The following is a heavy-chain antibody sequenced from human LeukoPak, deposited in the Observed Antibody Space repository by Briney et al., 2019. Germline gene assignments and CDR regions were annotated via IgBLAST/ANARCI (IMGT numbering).Heavy chain of an antibody. D-gene: IGHD3-22*01. CDR3: ARANYYDSSGYSRGAFDI. V-gene: IGHV4-38-2*02. J-gene: IGHJ3*02. CDR1: GYSVRSGFY. Sequence: SETLSLTCSVSGYSVRSGFYRGWIRQPPGKGLEWIGTIYHSGSTYYNSSLKSRVTISLDTSKNQFSLRLSSVTAADTAVYYCARANYYDSSGYSRGAFDIWGQGTMVTVSS. CDR2: IYHSGST.